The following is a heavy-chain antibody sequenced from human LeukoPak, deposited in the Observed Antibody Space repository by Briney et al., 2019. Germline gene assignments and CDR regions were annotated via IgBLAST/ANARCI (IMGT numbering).Heavy chain of an antibody. CDR1: GGSISSYY. D-gene: IGHD2-15*01. Sequence: SSETLSLTCTVSGGSISSYYWSWIRQAPGKGLEWIGYIYYSGSTNYNPSLKSRVTISVDTSKNQFSLKLSSVTAADTAVYYCARVLRRYYFDYWGQGTLVTVSS. CDR2: IYYSGST. J-gene: IGHJ4*02. CDR3: ARVLRRYYFDY. V-gene: IGHV4-59*01.